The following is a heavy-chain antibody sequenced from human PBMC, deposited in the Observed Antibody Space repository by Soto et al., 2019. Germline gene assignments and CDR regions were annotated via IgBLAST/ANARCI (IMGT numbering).Heavy chain of an antibody. CDR2: IYSGGST. CDR1: GFTVSRSY. J-gene: IGHJ4*02. Sequence: EVQLVESGGGLIQPGGSLRVSCAASGFTVSRSYMSWVRQAPGKGLEWVSVIYSGGSTNYADSVKGRFTISRDNSKNTLYLQMNSLRVEVTAVYYCARDTYYYDSSGQPYWGQGTLVTVSS. V-gene: IGHV3-53*01. CDR3: ARDTYYYDSSGQPY. D-gene: IGHD3-22*01.